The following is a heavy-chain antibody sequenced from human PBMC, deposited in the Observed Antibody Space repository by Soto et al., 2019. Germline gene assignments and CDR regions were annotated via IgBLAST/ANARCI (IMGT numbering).Heavy chain of an antibody. J-gene: IGHJ5*02. V-gene: IGHV3-11*01. CDR2: INGGGGTI. Sequence: GGSLRLSCAASGIRFSDYYMSWIRQAPGKGLEWVSYINGGGGTIYYADSVRGRFTISRDNAKNSLYLQMNSLRAEDTAVYYCAADPTMRGYFRFGPWGQGTLVTVSS. CDR1: GIRFSDYY. CDR3: AADPTMRGYFRFGP. D-gene: IGHD2-15*01.